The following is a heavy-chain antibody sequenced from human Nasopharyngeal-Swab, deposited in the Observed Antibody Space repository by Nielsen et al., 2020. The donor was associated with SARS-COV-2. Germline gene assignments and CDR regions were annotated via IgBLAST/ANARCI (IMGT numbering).Heavy chain of an antibody. V-gene: IGHV1-69*13. CDR1: GGTFSSYA. CDR2: IIPIFGTA. D-gene: IGHD3-22*01. Sequence: SVKVSCKVSGGTFSSYAISWVRQAPGQGLEWMGGIIPIFGTANYAQKFQGRVTITADESTSTAYMELSSLRSEDTAAYYCARGRYYYDSSPEDYFDYWGQGTLVTVSS. J-gene: IGHJ4*02. CDR3: ARGRYYYDSSPEDYFDY.